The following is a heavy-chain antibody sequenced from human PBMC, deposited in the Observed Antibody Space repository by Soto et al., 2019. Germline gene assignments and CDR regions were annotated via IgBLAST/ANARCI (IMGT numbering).Heavy chain of an antibody. J-gene: IGHJ4*02. V-gene: IGHV1-2*04. CDR3: ARDSGQLNGGNPDY. CDR2: INPNSGGT. D-gene: IGHD2-15*01. Sequence: ASVKVSCKASGYTLTGYYVRWVRQAPGQGLEWMGWINPNSGGTNYAQKFQGWVTMTRDTSISTAYMELSRLRSDDTAVYYCARDSGQLNGGNPDYWGQGTLLTVSS. CDR1: GYTLTGYY.